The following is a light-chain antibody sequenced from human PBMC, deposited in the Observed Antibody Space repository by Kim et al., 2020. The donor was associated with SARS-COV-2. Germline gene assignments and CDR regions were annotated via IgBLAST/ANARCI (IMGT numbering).Light chain of an antibody. J-gene: IGLJ2*01. V-gene: IGLV3-9*01. Sequence: SVALGQTARITGGGNNIKNKKGHWYRQRQGQAPILVMYRDRKRPSGIPERLSGSNSGNTATLTISRVQAGDEADYYCQVWDSVSVVFGGGTQLTVL. CDR1: NIKNKK. CDR2: RDR. CDR3: QVWDSVSVV.